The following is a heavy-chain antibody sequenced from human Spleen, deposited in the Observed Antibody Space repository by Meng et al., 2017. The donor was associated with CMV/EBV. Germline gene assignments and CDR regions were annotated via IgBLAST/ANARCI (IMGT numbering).Heavy chain of an antibody. CDR2: ISSSSLHR. D-gene: IGHD2-2*01. CDR3: ARGRGYCSSTNCYQNFDY. CDR1: GFTFSYNS. V-gene: IGHV3-21*01. J-gene: IGHJ4*02. Sequence: GGSLRLSCAASGFTFSYNSMHWVRQAPGKGLEWVSSISSSSLHRYYADSVKGRFTISRDNAKKSLFLQMNSLRAEDTAIYYCARGRGYCSSTNCYQNFDYWGRGTLVTVSS.